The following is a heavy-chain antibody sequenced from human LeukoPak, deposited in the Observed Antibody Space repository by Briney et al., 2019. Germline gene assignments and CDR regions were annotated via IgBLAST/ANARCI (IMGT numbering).Heavy chain of an antibody. J-gene: IGHJ4*02. CDR3: VREQARAGSFDY. CDR2: ITTSNYI. Sequence: GGSLRLSCVVSGFTYSSHSVNWVRQAPGKGLEWVSSITTSNYIFYAESVKGRFTISRDNAKNPLYLQMTSLRAEDTAVYYCVREQARAGSFDYWGQGTLVTVSS. D-gene: IGHD6-19*01. V-gene: IGHV3-21*01. CDR1: GFTYSSHS.